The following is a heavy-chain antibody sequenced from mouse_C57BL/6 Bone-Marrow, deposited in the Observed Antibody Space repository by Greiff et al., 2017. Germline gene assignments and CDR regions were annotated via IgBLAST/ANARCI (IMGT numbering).Heavy chain of an antibody. CDR2: IWSDGST. CDR3: ARHGGTTVVARSYWYFDV. Sequence: QVQLKESGPGLVAPSQSLSITCTVSGFSLTSYGVHWVRQPPGKGLEWLVVIWSDGSTTYNSALKSRLSISKDNSKSQVFLKMNSLQTDDTAMYYCARHGGTTVVARSYWYFDVWGTGTTVTVSS. J-gene: IGHJ1*03. D-gene: IGHD1-1*01. V-gene: IGHV2-6-1*01. CDR1: GFSLTSYG.